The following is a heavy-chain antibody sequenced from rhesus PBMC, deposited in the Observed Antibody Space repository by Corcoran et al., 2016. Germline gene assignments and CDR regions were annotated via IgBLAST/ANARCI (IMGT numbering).Heavy chain of an antibody. CDR1: GYTFTELT. CDR2: DDTVYGER. Sequence: EVQLVQSGADVKKPGASVKVSRKVYGYTFTELTIHLVRPVPGKGLGWGGGDDTVYGERIQTEKFQCRVTMTESTSTDTAYMELSSLRSENTAVDYCAGVSTFGGSLDVWGRGVLVTVSS. J-gene: IGHJ5-2*02. D-gene: IGHD2-15*01. CDR3: AGVSTFGGSLDV. V-gene: IGHV1-156*01.